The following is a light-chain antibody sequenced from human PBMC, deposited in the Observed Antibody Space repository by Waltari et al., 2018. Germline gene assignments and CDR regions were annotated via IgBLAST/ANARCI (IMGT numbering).Light chain of an antibody. J-gene: IGLJ3*02. CDR3: ATWDDSLSGRV. CDR2: RND. V-gene: IGLV1-47*01. CDR1: TSNIGQNY. Sequence: QSVLTQPPSASGTPGQTVSISCSGSTSNIGQNYVYWYQQFPGTAPRLLISRNDRRPSVVPDRFPGSKSGTAASLAIGGLRSEDEADYYCATWDDSLSGRVFGGGTELTVL.